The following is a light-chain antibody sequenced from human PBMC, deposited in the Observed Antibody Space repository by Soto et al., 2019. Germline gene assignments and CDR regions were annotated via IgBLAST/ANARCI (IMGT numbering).Light chain of an antibody. Sequence: IQLTQSPSSMSASVGDRVTISCRASQGIGFYLAWYQQKSGNAPKLLIYAASTLQSGVPSRFSGSGSGTNFTLTISSLQPEDFATYYCQQVNSYPPLTFGPGTKVDI. J-gene: IGKJ3*01. V-gene: IGKV1-9*01. CDR3: QQVNSYPPLT. CDR1: QGIGFY. CDR2: AAS.